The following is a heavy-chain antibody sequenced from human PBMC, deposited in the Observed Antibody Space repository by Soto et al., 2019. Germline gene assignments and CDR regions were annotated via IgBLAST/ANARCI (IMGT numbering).Heavy chain of an antibody. Sequence: QVQLVESGGGVVQPGRSLRLSCAASGFTFSSYGMHWVRQAPGKGLEWVAVISYDGSNKYYADSVKGRFTISRDNSKNTLYLQMNSLRAEDTAVYYCAKAPLRYSSSSELYYGMDVWGQGTTVTVSS. J-gene: IGHJ6*02. D-gene: IGHD6-6*01. CDR1: GFTFSSYG. CDR3: AKAPLRYSSSSELYYGMDV. V-gene: IGHV3-30*18. CDR2: ISYDGSNK.